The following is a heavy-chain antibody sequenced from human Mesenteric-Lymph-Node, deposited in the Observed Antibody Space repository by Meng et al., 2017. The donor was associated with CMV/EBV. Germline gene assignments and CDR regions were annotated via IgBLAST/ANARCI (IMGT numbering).Heavy chain of an antibody. Sequence: SSEACGFTFNDYTMTGDRQAPGKGLEWVTSISSNNPYIYYADSVKSQFTISRDNTKISLYLQMDNLGADDTAVYYCARGGYQRWFDPWGQGTLVTVSS. CDR3: ARGGYQRWFDP. V-gene: IGHV3-21*01. CDR1: GFTFNDYT. D-gene: IGHD3-16*02. CDR2: ISSNNPYI. J-gene: IGHJ5*02.